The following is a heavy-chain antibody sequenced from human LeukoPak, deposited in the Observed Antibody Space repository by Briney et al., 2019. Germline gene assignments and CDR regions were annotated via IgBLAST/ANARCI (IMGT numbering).Heavy chain of an antibody. CDR2: IGSRGGPI. V-gene: IGHV3-11*01. J-gene: IGHJ4*02. CDR1: GFTFSDYY. Sequence: GGSLRLSCAASGFTFSDYYMSWIRQAPGKGLEWVSNIGSRGGPIYYSDSVKGRFTISRDNAMNSLFLQIDSLRADDTAVYYCARFRSGSASVFNYWGQGTLVTVSS. CDR3: ARFRSGSASVFNY. D-gene: IGHD3-10*01.